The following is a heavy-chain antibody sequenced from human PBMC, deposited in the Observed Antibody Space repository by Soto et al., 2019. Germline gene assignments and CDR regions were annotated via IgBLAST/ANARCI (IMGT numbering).Heavy chain of an antibody. V-gene: IGHV3-48*02. CDR3: ARGNSTGSHYNSGY. CDR2: ISRTGGNI. Sequence: EVQLVESGGGLVQPGGSLRLSCLTSGFAFHTFDMNWVRQAPGRGLEWVSSISRTGGNIYYADSVSGRFTLSRDTAVTSLYLQMSSLRDEDTAVYYCARGNSTGSHYNSGYWGQGTMVIVSS. D-gene: IGHD3-10*01. J-gene: IGHJ4*02. CDR1: GFAFHTFD.